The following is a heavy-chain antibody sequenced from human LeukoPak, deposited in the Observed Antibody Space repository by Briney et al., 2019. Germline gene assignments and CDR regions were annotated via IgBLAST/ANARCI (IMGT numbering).Heavy chain of an antibody. Sequence: GGSLRLSCAASGFTFRNDDMHWVRQATGKGLEWVSSITTAGDRFYLGSVTGRFTISRENAKNSLYLQMDSLRAGDTAVYYCAGLPVTGPLLDAFEIWGQGTMVTVSS. CDR2: ITTAGDR. J-gene: IGHJ3*02. CDR1: GFTFRNDD. CDR3: AGLPVTGPLLDAFEI. D-gene: IGHD2-8*02. V-gene: IGHV3-13*04.